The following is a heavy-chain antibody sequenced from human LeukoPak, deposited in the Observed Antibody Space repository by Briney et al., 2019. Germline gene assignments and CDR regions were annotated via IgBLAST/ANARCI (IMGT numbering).Heavy chain of an antibody. J-gene: IGHJ4*02. CDR1: GYTFTSYD. Sequence: ASVKVSCKASGYTFTSYDINWVRQATGQGLEWMGWMNPNSGNTGYAQKFQGRIIVSRNTSISTAYMELSSLTSEGTAIYYCARIAAAGNKRLNYWGQGTLVTVAS. CDR3: ARIAAAGNKRLNY. V-gene: IGHV1-8*01. CDR2: MNPNSGNT. D-gene: IGHD6-13*01.